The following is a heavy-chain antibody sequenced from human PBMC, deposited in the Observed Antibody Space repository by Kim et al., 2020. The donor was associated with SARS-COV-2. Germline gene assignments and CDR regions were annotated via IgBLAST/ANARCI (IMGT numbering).Heavy chain of an antibody. V-gene: IGHV3-30-3*01. Sequence: GGSLRLSCAASGFTFSNCAIDWVRQAPGKGPEWVAVVSYDGNSKNYEDSAKGRFPLSRAKYEPTKSLQLHSLRAEDQDMSYYERARRQRLCGIWCLDS. CDR3: ERARRQRLCGIWCLDS. J-gene: IGHJ5*01. CDR1: GFTFSNCA. D-gene: IGHD2-21*01. CDR2: VSYDGNSK.